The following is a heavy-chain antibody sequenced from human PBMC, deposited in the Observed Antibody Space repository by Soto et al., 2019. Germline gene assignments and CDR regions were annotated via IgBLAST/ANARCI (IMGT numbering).Heavy chain of an antibody. J-gene: IGHJ4*02. CDR2: IYYSGST. CDR1: GGSISSYY. V-gene: IGHV4-59*01. Sequence: SETLSLTCTVSGGSISSYYWSWIRQPPGKGLEWIGYIYYSGSTNYNPSLKSRVTISVDTSKNQFSLKLSSVTAADTAVYYCARGGYYDSSGYYSDYWGQGTLVTVSS. CDR3: ARGGYYDSSGYYSDY. D-gene: IGHD3-22*01.